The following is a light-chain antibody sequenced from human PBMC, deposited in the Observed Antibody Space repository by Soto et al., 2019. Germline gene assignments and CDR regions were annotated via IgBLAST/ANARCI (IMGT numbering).Light chain of an antibody. CDR1: QDINTF. CDR3: QKYNSAPLT. Sequence: DIQMTQSPSSLSASVGDRVTVTCQASQDINTFLNWYQQKPGKAPKLLIYDASDLETGVPSRFSGGGTGTYFTFTISSLQPEDAATYYCQKYNSAPLTFGGGTKVEIK. V-gene: IGKV1-33*01. J-gene: IGKJ4*01. CDR2: DAS.